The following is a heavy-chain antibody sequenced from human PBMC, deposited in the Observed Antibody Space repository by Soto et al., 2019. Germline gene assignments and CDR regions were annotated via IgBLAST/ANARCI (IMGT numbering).Heavy chain of an antibody. D-gene: IGHD3-22*01. CDR2: INPSGGST. CDR3: ARGVHYDSSGYYYFY. V-gene: IGHV1-46*01. Sequence: ASVEGTCKESRYTFTSDYMRWVGRAHWQGLEWMVIINPSGGSTSYAQKFQGRVTMTRDTCTSTVYMELSSLRSEDTDVYYCARGVHYDSSGYYYFYWGQGTLVTVFS. CDR1: RYTFTSDY. J-gene: IGHJ4*02.